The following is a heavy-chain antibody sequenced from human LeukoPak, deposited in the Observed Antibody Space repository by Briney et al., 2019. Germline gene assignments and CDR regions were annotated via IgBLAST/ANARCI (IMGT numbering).Heavy chain of an antibody. Sequence: GRSLRLSCTASGFTFGDYAMSWVRQAPGKGLEWVGFIRSKVYGGTTEYAASVKGRFTISRDDSKSIAYLQMNSLKTEDTAVYYCTRDGVIVGATTYYWGQGTLVTVSS. V-gene: IGHV3-49*04. D-gene: IGHD1-26*01. J-gene: IGHJ4*02. CDR3: TRDGVIVGATTYY. CDR2: IRSKVYGGTT. CDR1: GFTFGDYA.